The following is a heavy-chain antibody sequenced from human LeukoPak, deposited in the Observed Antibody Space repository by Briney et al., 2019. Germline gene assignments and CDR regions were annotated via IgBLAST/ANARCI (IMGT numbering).Heavy chain of an antibody. CDR1: GFSFSTYA. J-gene: IGHJ3*02. V-gene: IGHV3-30-3*01. CDR2: ISYDGSIK. CDR3: AREMNAFDI. Sequence: GGSLRLSCAASGFSFSTYALHWVRQAPGKGLEWVAFISYDGSIKYSADSVKGRFTISRDNSRNTLYLQMNSLRAEDTAVYYCAREMNAFDIWGQGTMVAVSS.